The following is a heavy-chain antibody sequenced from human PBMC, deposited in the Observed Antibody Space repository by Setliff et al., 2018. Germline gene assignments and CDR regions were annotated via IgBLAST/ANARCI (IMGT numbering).Heavy chain of an antibody. J-gene: IGHJ6*02. Sequence: GGSLRLSCGASGFTYNNDWVSWVHRAPGKGLEWLASINPDGSEKYYVDSVKGRFTISRDNAKNSVFLQMNSLRADDTAVYYCARDGVYYAMDVWGQGTTVTVSS. CDR2: INPDGSEK. CDR1: GFTYNNDW. CDR3: ARDGVYYAMDV. V-gene: IGHV3-7*01.